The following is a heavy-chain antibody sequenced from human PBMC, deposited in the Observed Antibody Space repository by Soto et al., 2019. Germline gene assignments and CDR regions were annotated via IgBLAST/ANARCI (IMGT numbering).Heavy chain of an antibody. CDR3: ARDLAAGDY. V-gene: IGHV1-46*01. CDR2: LNPTSGST. CDR1: GYTFINYY. J-gene: IGHJ4*02. D-gene: IGHD6-13*01. Sequence: QVQLVQSGAEVQKPGASVKLSCKASGYTFINYYIHWVRQAPGQGLEWMGILNPTSGSTNYAQKFQGRDPLTMDTSTRTVYMELSSLRFDDPAVYYCARDLAAGDYWGQGTLVTVSS.